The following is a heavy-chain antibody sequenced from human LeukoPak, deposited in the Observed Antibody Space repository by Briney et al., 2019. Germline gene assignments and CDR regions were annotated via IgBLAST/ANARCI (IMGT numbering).Heavy chain of an antibody. Sequence: PSETLSLTCTVSGGSISTYYWNWIRQPPGKGLEWIGHVYDTGSTKYNPSLKSRVTISVDTSKNQFSLRLSSVTAAATAVYYCARGRTFDNWGQGTLVTVSS. V-gene: IGHV4-59*01. CDR2: VYDTGST. J-gene: IGHJ4*02. CDR1: GGSISTYY. CDR3: ARGRTFDN.